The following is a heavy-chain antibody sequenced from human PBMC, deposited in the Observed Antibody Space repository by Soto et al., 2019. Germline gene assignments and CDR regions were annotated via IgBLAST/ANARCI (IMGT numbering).Heavy chain of an antibody. CDR2: IYYSGST. D-gene: IGHD5-18*01. CDR3: ARGGSYGYYAVYGGKSGTWFDP. CDR1: GGSISSYY. V-gene: IGHV4-59*01. Sequence: QVQLQESGPGLVKPSETLSLTCTVSGGSISSYYWSWLRQPPGKGLEWIGYIYYSGSTNYNPSLKSRVTISVDTSKNPFSLQLSSVTAADTAVYYCARGGSYGYYAVYGGKSGTWFDPWGQGTLVTVSS. J-gene: IGHJ5*02.